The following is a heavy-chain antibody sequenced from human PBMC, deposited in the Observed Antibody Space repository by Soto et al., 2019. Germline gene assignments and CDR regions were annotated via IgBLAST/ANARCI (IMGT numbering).Heavy chain of an antibody. Sequence: ASVKVSCKASGYTFTGYYVHWVRQAPGHGLEWLGWIHLNSGGTNYAQSFQGRVTMTRDMSVSTVYMEMTGLSSDDTAMYYCARDRPFLRGGLAWGMDVWGQGTTVTVSS. CDR1: GYTFTGYY. V-gene: IGHV1-2*02. CDR3: ARDRPFLRGGLAWGMDV. CDR2: IHLNSGGT. D-gene: IGHD7-27*01. J-gene: IGHJ6*02.